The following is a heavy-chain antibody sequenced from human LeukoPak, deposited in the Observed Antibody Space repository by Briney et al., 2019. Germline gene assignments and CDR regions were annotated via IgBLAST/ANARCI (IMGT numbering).Heavy chain of an antibody. CDR3: AREGYYGSGSPPSLYFDY. V-gene: IGHV3-30-3*01. CDR2: TSSDLNVK. CDR1: GFTFRNYV. J-gene: IGHJ4*02. D-gene: IGHD3-10*01. Sequence: GGSPRLSCAASGFTFRNYVIHWVRQAPGKGLEWVAVTSSDLNVKLYADSVKGRFTISRDNSRSTLYLQMNSLRPEDTAIYYCAREGYYGSGSPPSLYFDYWGQGTLVTVSS.